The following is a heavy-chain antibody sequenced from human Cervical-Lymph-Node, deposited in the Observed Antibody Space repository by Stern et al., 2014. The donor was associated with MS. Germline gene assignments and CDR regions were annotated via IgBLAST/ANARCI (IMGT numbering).Heavy chain of an antibody. CDR1: GFTFSSYD. CDR3: ARARQQLGAFDI. CDR2: IGTAGDT. V-gene: IGHV3-13*01. Sequence: QLVQSGGGLVQPGGSLRLSCAASGFTFSSYDMHWVRQATGKGLKWVSAIGTAGDTYYPGSVKGRFTISRENAKNSLYLQMNSLRAGDTAVYYCARARQQLGAFDIWGQGTMVTVSS. J-gene: IGHJ3*02. D-gene: IGHD6-13*01.